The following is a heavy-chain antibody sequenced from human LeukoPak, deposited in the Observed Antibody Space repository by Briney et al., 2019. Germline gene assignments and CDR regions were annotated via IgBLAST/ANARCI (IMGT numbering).Heavy chain of an antibody. CDR1: GFTFYTYA. CDR2: ISYHGHRT. Sequence: GGSLRLSCVASGFTFYTYAMSWVRQVPGKGLEWVSSISYHGHRTYYTDSVKGRFTISRDNSKNTLYLQLNSLRVEDTAIYYCARIPGMAAGSDFYFDYWGPGTVVTVFS. V-gene: IGHV3-23*01. D-gene: IGHD6-13*01. CDR3: ARIPGMAAGSDFYFDY. J-gene: IGHJ4*02.